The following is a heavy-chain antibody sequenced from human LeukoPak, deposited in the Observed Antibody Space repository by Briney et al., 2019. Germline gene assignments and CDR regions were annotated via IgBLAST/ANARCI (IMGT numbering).Heavy chain of an antibody. CDR3: ARRRGYDSSGYYYN. CDR2: IYYSGSA. J-gene: IGHJ4*02. CDR1: GASISNYY. V-gene: IGHV4-59*01. D-gene: IGHD3-22*01. Sequence: SETLSLTCTVSGASISNYYWCWIRQPPGKGLEWIGYIYYSGSANYNPSLKSRVTISVDTSKNQFSLKLSSVTAADTAVYYCARRRGYDSSGYYYNWGQGTLVTVSS.